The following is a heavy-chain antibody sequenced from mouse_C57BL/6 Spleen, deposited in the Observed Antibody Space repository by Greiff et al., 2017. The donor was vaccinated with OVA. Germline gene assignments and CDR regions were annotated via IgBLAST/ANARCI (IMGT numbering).Heavy chain of an antibody. J-gene: IGHJ2*01. CDR2: ISSGGDYI. D-gene: IGHD1-1*01. V-gene: IGHV5S21*01. CDR1: GFTFSSYA. CDR3: TRRDYGSSYAAY. Sequence: EVHLVESGEGLVKPGGSLKLSCAASGFTFSSYAMSWVRQTPEKRLEWVAYISSGGDYIYYADTVKGRFTISRDNARNTLYLQMSSLKSEDTAMYYCTRRDYGSSYAAYWGQGTTLTVSS.